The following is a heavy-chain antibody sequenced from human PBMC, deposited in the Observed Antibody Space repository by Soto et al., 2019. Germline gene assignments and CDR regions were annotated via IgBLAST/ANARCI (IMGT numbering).Heavy chain of an antibody. Sequence: SETLSLTCAVSGGSISSGGYSWSWIRQPPGKGLEWIGYIYHSGSTYCNPSLKSRVTISVDRSKNQFSLKLSSVTAADTAVYYCARVLWFGELFAFDIWGQGTMVTVSS. V-gene: IGHV4-30-2*01. D-gene: IGHD3-10*01. CDR3: ARVLWFGELFAFDI. CDR2: IYHSGST. CDR1: GGSISSGGYS. J-gene: IGHJ3*02.